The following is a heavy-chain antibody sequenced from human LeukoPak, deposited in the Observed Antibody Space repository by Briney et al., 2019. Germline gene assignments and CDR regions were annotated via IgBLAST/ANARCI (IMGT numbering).Heavy chain of an antibody. J-gene: IGHJ3*02. CDR2: IYPDDSDT. V-gene: IGHV5-51*01. CDR1: GYRFTNCW. D-gene: IGHD6-13*01. CDR3: ARTRLQQLVRRGAFDI. Sequence: GESLKISCKASGYRFTNCWIGWVRQMPGKGLEWMGVIYPDDSDTTYSPSFQGQVTISADKSISTAYLQWSSLKASDTAMYYCARTRLQQLVRRGAFDIWGQGTMVTVSS.